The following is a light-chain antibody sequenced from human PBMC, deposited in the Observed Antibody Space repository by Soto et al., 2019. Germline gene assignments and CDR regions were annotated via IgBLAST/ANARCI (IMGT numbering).Light chain of an antibody. J-gene: IGLJ1*01. CDR2: EVS. CDR1: SSDVGTYDL. CDR3: CSYAGGGTYV. V-gene: IGLV2-23*02. Sequence: QSARTQPASVSGSPGQSITISCTGSSSDVGTYDLVSWYQQHPGKAPTLIIFEVSERPSGVSNRFSGSKSGNTASLTISGLQAEDEAEYYCCSYAGGGTYVFGGGTKLTVL.